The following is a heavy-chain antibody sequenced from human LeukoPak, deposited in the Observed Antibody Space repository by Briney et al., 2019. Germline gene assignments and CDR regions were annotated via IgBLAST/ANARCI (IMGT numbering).Heavy chain of an antibody. CDR1: GFHFSSYA. CDR2: ISGCGGST. V-gene: IGHV3-23*01. CDR3: AKVTLVIVVVIGYFDY. D-gene: IGHD3-22*01. J-gene: IGHJ4*02. Sequence: GGTLRLSCAASGFHFSSYAMSWVRQAPGKGLEEVSAISGCGGSTYYAGSVKGRFTIYRDNSKNALYLQMNSLRAEDTAVYYCAKVTLVIVVVIGYFDYWGQGTLVTVSS.